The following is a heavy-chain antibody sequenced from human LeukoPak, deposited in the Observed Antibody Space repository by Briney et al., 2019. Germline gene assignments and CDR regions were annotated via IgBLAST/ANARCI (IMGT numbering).Heavy chain of an antibody. J-gene: IGHJ4*02. V-gene: IGHV4-34*01. CDR2: ISHTGST. D-gene: IGHD1/OR15-1a*01. Sequence: PSETLSLICAVYGGSFSWNYWSWIRQSPAKGLEWIGEISHTGSTNYNPSLKSRVIMSVDTSKSQFSLNLASVTAADTAVYYCAKTIINEKHLDWGQGTLVTVSS. CDR1: GGSFSWNY. CDR3: AKTIINEKHLD.